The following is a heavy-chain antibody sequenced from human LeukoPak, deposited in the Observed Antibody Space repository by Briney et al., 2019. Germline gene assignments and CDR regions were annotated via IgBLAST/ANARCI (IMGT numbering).Heavy chain of an antibody. CDR3: AKAEYSYGSLDY. CDR1: GFTFSSYA. D-gene: IGHD5-18*01. J-gene: IGHJ4*02. Sequence: TGGSLRLSCAASGFTFSSYAMHWVRQAPGKGLEWVSAISGSGGSTYYADSVKGRFTISRDNSKNTLYLQMNSLRAEDTAVYYCAKAEYSYGSLDYWGQGTLVTVSS. V-gene: IGHV3-23*01. CDR2: ISGSGGST.